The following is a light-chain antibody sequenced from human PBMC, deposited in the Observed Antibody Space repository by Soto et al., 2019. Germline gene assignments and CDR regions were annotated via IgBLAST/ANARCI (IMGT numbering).Light chain of an antibody. CDR1: QTISSW. V-gene: IGKV1-5*03. CDR3: QHYNSYSEA. CDR2: KAS. J-gene: IGKJ1*01. Sequence: DIPMTQSPSTLSGSVGDRVTITCRASQTISSWLAWYQQKPGKAPKLLIYKASTLKSGVRSRFSGSGSGTEFTLTISSLQPDDFATYYCQHYNSYSEAFGQGTKVELK.